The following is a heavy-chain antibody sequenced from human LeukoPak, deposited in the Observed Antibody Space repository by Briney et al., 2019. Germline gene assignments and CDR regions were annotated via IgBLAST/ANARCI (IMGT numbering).Heavy chain of an antibody. CDR3: ARDAEYLYYYYYYYMDV. CDR1: GFTFSSYW. Sequence: PGGSLRLSCAASGFTFSSYWMSWVRQAPGKGLEWVANIKQDGSEKYYVDSVKGRSTISRDNAKNSLYLQMNSLRAEDTAVYYCARDAEYLYYYYYYYMDVWGKGTTVTVSS. D-gene: IGHD6-6*01. V-gene: IGHV3-7*01. J-gene: IGHJ6*03. CDR2: IKQDGSEK.